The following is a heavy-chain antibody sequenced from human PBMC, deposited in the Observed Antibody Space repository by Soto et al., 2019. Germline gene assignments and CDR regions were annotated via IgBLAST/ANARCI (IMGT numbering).Heavy chain of an antibody. CDR3: ARVLGKNVDTAMGFDY. D-gene: IGHD5-18*01. CDR2: TYYRSKWYN. J-gene: IGHJ4*02. V-gene: IGHV6-1*01. Sequence: QVQLQQSGPGLVKPSQTLSLTCAISGDSVSSNSAAWNWIRQSPSRGLEWLGRTYYRSKWYNDYAVSVKSRITINQDTSKNQFSLQLNSVTPEDTAVYYCARVLGKNVDTAMGFDYWGQGTLVTVSS. CDR1: GDSVSSNSAA.